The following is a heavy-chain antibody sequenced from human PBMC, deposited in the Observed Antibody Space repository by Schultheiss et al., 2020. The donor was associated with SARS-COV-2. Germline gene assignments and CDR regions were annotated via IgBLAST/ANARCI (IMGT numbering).Heavy chain of an antibody. Sequence: GGSLRLSCKASGYTFTSYGISWVRQAPGQGLEWMGWISAYNGNTNYAQKLQGRVTMTTDTSTSTAYMELRSLRSDDTAVYYCAREGHCSSTSCSFYYYYGMDVWGQGTTVTVSS. D-gene: IGHD2-2*01. CDR1: GYTFTSYG. V-gene: IGHV1-18*01. CDR2: ISAYNGNT. CDR3: AREGHCSSTSCSFYYYYGMDV. J-gene: IGHJ6*02.